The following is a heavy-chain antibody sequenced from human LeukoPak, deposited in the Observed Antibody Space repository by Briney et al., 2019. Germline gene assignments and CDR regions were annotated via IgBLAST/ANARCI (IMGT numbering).Heavy chain of an antibody. CDR1: VFTFSSYS. Sequence: PGGSLRLSCAASVFTFSSYSMTWVRQAPGKGLEWVSIIYRVSETYYAGSVKGRFTISRDNSKNTVYLQMNSLRVEDTAVYYCARSVGASDYVWGDYLYAFDVWGPGTMVTVSS. CDR2: IYRVSET. V-gene: IGHV3-53*01. CDR3: ARSVGASDYVWGDYLYAFDV. J-gene: IGHJ3*01. D-gene: IGHD3-16*01.